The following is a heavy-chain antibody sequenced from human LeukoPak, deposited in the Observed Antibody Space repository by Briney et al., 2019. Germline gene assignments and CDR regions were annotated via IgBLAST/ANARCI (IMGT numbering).Heavy chain of an antibody. J-gene: IGHJ4*02. CDR2: ISYDGSNK. D-gene: IGHD2-2*01. CDR3: AREIIVVVPAAMSYFDY. CDR1: GFTFSSYA. V-gene: IGHV3-30*04. Sequence: PGGSLRLPCAASGFTFSSYAMHWVRQAPGKGLEWVAVISYDGSNKYYADSVKGRFTISRDNSKNTLYLQMNSLRAEDTAVYYCAREIIVVVPAAMSYFDYWGQGTLVTVSS.